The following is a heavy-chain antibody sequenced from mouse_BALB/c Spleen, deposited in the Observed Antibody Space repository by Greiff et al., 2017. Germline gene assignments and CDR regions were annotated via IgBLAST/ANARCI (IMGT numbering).Heavy chain of an antibody. J-gene: IGHJ4*01. CDR3: ARHGAYDAMDY. CDR1: GFAFSSYD. Sequence: EVQRVESGGGLVKPGGSLKLSCAASGFAFSSYDMSWVRQTPEKRLEWVAYISSGGGSTYYPDTVKGRFTISRDNAKNTLYLQMSSLKSEDTAMYYCARHGAYDAMDYWGQGTSVTVSS. CDR2: ISSGGGST. V-gene: IGHV5-12-1*01.